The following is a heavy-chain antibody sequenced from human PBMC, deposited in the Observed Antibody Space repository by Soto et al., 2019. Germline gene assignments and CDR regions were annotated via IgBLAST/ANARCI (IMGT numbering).Heavy chain of an antibody. Sequence: EVQLLESGGGLVQPGGSLRLSCAASGFTFSSYAMSWVHQAPGKGLEWVSAISGSGGSTYYADSVKGRFTISRDNSKNTLYLQMNSLRAEDTAVYYCAKPVFGVVIHDYWGQGTLVTVSS. V-gene: IGHV3-23*01. CDR1: GFTFSSYA. D-gene: IGHD3-3*01. CDR2: ISGSGGST. J-gene: IGHJ4*02. CDR3: AKPVFGVVIHDY.